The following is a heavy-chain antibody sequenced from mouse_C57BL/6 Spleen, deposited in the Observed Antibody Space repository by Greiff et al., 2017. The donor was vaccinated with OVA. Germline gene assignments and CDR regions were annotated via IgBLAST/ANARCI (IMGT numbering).Heavy chain of an antibody. CDR1: GYTFTSYW. CDR2: IDPSDSYT. J-gene: IGHJ1*03. Sequence: QVQLQQSGAELVMPGASVKLSCKASGYTFTSYWMHWVKQRPGQGLEWIGEIDPSDSYTNYNQKFKGKSTLTVDKSSSTAYMQLSSLTSEDSAVYYCARPTTVVARYCDVWGTGTTVTVSS. D-gene: IGHD1-1*01. V-gene: IGHV1-69*01. CDR3: ARPTTVVARYCDV.